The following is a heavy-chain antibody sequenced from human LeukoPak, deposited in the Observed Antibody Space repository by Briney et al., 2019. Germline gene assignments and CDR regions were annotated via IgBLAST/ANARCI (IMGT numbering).Heavy chain of an antibody. CDR2: ISSSSSYI. D-gene: IGHD3-3*01. Sequence: GGSLRLSCAASGFTFSSYCMNWVRQAPGKGLEWVSSISSSSSYIYYADSVKGRFTISRDNAKNSLYLQMNSLRAEDTAVYYCARGGGGGYDFWSGSNYYYYMDVWGKGTTVTVSS. V-gene: IGHV3-21*01. J-gene: IGHJ6*03. CDR1: GFTFSSYC. CDR3: ARGGGGGYDFWSGSNYYYYMDV.